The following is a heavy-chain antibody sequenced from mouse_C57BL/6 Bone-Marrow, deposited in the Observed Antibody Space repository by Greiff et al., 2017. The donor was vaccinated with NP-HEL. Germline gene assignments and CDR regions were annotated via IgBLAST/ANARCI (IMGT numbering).Heavy chain of an antibody. V-gene: IGHV7-1*01. CDR2: SRNKANDYTT. J-gene: IGHJ4*01. CDR1: GFTFSNFY. Sequence: EVNLVESGGGLVQSGRSLRLSCATSGFTFSNFYMEWVRQAPGKGLEWIAASRNKANDYTTEYSASVKGRFIVSRDTSQSILYLQMNALRAEDTAIYYCARDASYGSSSRYYAMDYWGQGTSVTVSS. D-gene: IGHD1-1*01. CDR3: ARDASYGSSSRYYAMDY.